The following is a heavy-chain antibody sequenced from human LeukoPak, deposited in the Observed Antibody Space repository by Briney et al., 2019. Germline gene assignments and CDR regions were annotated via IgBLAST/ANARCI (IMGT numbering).Heavy chain of an antibody. CDR3: ANSRAYFDY. V-gene: IGHV3-23*01. CDR2: ISGSGGST. D-gene: IGHD3-10*01. J-gene: IGHJ4*02. Sequence: GGSLRLSCAASGFTFSSYAMSWVRQPPGKGLEWVSAISGSGGSTYYADSVKGRFTISRDNSQNTLSPQVNSLRAEDTAVYYCANSRAYFDYWGQGTLVTVSS. CDR1: GFTFSSYA.